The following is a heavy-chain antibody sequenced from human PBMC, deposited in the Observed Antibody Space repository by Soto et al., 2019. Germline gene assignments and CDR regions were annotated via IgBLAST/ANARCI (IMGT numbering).Heavy chain of an antibody. CDR3: ARDGKRWLQLPGY. CDR1: GFTFSSYG. D-gene: IGHD5-12*01. V-gene: IGHV3-33*01. Sequence: QVQLVESGGGVVQPGRSLRLSCAASGFTFSSYGMHWVRQAPGKGLEWVAVIWYDGSNKYYADSVKGRFTISRDNSKNTLYLQMSSLRAEDTAVYYCARDGKRWLQLPGYWGQGTLVTVSS. CDR2: IWYDGSNK. J-gene: IGHJ4*02.